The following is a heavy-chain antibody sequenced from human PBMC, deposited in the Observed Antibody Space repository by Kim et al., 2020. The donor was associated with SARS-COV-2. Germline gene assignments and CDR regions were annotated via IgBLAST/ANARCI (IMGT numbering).Heavy chain of an antibody. Sequence: GESLKISCKGSGYSFTSYWIGWVRQMPGKGLEWMGIIYPGDSGTRYSPSFQGQVTISADKSISTAYLQWSSLKASDTAMYYCARHESDYSSSWYFWGQGTLVTVSS. CDR2: IYPGDSGT. CDR1: GYSFTSYW. CDR3: ARHESDYSSSWYF. J-gene: IGHJ4*02. D-gene: IGHD6-13*01. V-gene: IGHV5-51*01.